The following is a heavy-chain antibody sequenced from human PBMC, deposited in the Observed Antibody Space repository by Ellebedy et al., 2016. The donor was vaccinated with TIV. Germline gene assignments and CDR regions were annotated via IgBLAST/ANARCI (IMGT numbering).Heavy chain of an antibody. J-gene: IGHJ4*02. V-gene: IGHV5-51*01. Sequence: GESLKISCQGSAYSFINYWIVWVRQMPGRGLEWMGIIHLSDSDTSYSPSFQGQVTISADRSVTTAYLHFNSLKPSDTAVYYCAKLGHRATPDDSWGQGTLVTVSS. D-gene: IGHD1-14*01. CDR2: IHLSDSDT. CDR1: AYSFINYW. CDR3: AKLGHRATPDDS.